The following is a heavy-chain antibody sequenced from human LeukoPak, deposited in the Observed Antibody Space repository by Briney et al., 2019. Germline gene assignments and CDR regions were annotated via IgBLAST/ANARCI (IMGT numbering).Heavy chain of an antibody. J-gene: IGHJ4*02. CDR1: GVSISSYY. Sequence: SETLSLTCTVSGVSISSYYWTWIRQPPGKGLEWIGYIYYSGSTIYNPSLKSRVTISVDTAKNQSSLRLSSVTAADTAVYYCASTWLGTIDYWGQGTLVTVSS. D-gene: IGHD2-2*01. CDR2: IYYSGST. CDR3: ASTWLGTIDY. V-gene: IGHV4-59*01.